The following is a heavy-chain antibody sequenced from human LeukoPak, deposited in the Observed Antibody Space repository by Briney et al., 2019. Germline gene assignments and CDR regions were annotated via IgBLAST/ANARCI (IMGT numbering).Heavy chain of an antibody. J-gene: IGHJ4*02. Sequence: PSETLSLTCTVSGVSISSYYWSWIRQPPGKGLEWIGYIYYSGSTNYNPSLKSRVTISVDTSKNQFSLKLSSVTAADTAVYYCARAAPGIAVAVDYWGQGTQVTVSS. V-gene: IGHV4-59*01. CDR3: ARAAPGIAVAVDY. D-gene: IGHD6-19*01. CDR1: GVSISSYY. CDR2: IYYSGST.